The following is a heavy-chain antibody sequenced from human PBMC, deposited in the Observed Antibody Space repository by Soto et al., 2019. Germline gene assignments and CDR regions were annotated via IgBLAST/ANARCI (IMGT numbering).Heavy chain of an antibody. CDR1: GGTFSSYA. CDR2: MNPHSGDT. Sequence: ASVKVSCKASGGTFSSYAISWVRQAPGQGLEWMGWMNPHSGDTGFAQKFQGRLIMTRDTSTNTAYMELSSLRSEDTAVYYCARPSRDYNWNLPFDYWGQGTLVTVSS. J-gene: IGHJ4*02. V-gene: IGHV1-8*02. CDR3: ARPSRDYNWNLPFDY. D-gene: IGHD1-7*01.